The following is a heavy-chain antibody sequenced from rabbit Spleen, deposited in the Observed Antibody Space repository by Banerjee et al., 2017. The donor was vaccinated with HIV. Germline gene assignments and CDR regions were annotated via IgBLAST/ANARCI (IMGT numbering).Heavy chain of an antibody. CDR1: GFDFSGYG. CDR3: ARDLIGVIGWNFNL. CDR2: IEPIFGRT. J-gene: IGHJ4*01. V-gene: IGHV1S47*01. D-gene: IGHD1-1*01. Sequence: QEQLVESGGGLVQPGGSLKLSCKASGFDFSGYGMSWVRQAPGKGLEWIGYIEPIFGRTYYANWVNGRFTVSSHNAQNTLYLQLNSLTAADTATYFCARDLIGVIGWNFNLWGPGTLVTVS.